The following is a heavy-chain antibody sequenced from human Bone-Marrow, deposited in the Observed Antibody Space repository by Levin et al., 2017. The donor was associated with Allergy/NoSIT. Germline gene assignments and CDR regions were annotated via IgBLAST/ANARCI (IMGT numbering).Heavy chain of an antibody. CDR3: ARDRPHILTGYYPFDY. V-gene: IGHV4-38-2*02. J-gene: IGHJ4*02. Sequence: SETLSLTCAVSGYSISSGYHWGWVRQPPGKGLEWVGSIYHSGSTFYNPSLKSRATISLDTSKNQFSLKVNSVTAADTAVYYCARDRPHILTGYYPFDYWGQGTLVTVSS. CDR2: IYHSGST. CDR1: GYSISSGYH. D-gene: IGHD3-9*01.